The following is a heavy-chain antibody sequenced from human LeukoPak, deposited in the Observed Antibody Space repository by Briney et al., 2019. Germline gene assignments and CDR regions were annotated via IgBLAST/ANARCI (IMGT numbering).Heavy chain of an antibody. CDR2: INPSGGST. Sequence: GASVKVSCKASGYTFTSYYMHWVRQAPGQGLEWMGIINPSGGSTSYAQKFQGRVTMTRDTSTSTAYMDLSSLRSEDTAIYYCARVEMTTTTFNNHYFDDWGQGTLVTVSS. CDR3: ARVEMTTTTFNNHYFDD. J-gene: IGHJ4*02. D-gene: IGHD5-24*01. CDR1: GYTFTSYY. V-gene: IGHV1-46*01.